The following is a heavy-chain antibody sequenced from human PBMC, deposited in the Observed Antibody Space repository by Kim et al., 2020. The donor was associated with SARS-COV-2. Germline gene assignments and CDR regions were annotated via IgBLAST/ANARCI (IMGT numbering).Heavy chain of an antibody. CDR2: ISYDGSNK. Sequence: GGSLRHSCAASGFTFSSYAMHWVRQAPGKGLEWVAVISYDGSNKYYVDSVKGRFTISRDNSKNTLYLQMNSLRAEDTAVYYCARDRSSSSWSDNFDYWGQGTLVTVSS. CDR3: ARDRSSSSWSDNFDY. V-gene: IGHV3-30*04. CDR1: GFTFSSYA. J-gene: IGHJ4*02. D-gene: IGHD6-13*01.